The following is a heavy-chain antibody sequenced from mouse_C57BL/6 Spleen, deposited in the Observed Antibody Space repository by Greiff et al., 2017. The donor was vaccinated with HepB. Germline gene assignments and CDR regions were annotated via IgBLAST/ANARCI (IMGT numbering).Heavy chain of an antibody. Sequence: VKLVESGAELVKPGASVKMSCKASGYTFTTYPIEWMKQNHGKSLEWIGNFHPYNDDTKYNEKFKGKATLTVEKSSSTVYLELSRLTSDDSAVYYCARRGGYGYDGFDVWGTGTTVTVSS. D-gene: IGHD2-2*01. V-gene: IGHV1-47*01. J-gene: IGHJ1*03. CDR2: FHPYNDDT. CDR3: ARRGGYGYDGFDV. CDR1: GYTFTTYP.